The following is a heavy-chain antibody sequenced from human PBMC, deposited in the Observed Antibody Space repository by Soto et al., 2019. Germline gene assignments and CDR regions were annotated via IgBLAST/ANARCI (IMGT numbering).Heavy chain of an antibody. CDR3: AKNQERELPRVIDF. CDR1: GLTFSNYA. J-gene: IGHJ4*02. V-gene: IGHV3-23*01. CDR2: MSGRSSTT. Sequence: PGGSLRLSCATSGLTFSNYAMSWVRQAPGGGLEWVSSMSGRSSTTYYADSVRGRFTISRDRSKNTLYLQMSSPRAEDTALYYCAKNQERELPRVIDFWGQGTPVTVSS. D-gene: IGHD1-7*01.